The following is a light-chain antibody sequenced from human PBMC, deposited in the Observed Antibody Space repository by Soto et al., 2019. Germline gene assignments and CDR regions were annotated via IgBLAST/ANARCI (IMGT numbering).Light chain of an antibody. J-gene: IGKJ2*01. Sequence: EIVMTQSPGTLSVSPGERVTLSCRASQSVSSKVAWYQQKPGQAPRLLIFTASLRATGVPARFSGSGSGTEFTLTISSLQSEDFAVYWCQQYYTCPLEYTFGQGTKLDI. CDR1: QSVSSK. CDR2: TAS. CDR3: QQYYTCPLEYT. V-gene: IGKV3-15*01.